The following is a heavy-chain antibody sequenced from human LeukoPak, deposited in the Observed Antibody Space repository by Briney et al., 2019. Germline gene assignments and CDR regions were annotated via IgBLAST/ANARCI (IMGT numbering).Heavy chain of an antibody. Sequence: SETLSLTCTVSGGSTRNYYWSWIRQPPGRGLEWIGYVYDSGDTHYSPSLNSRVTMSLDTSKNQLSLKLSSVTSADTAVYYCARTGVERLFYYYGMDVWGQGITVIVSS. CDR3: ARTGVERLFYYYGMDV. J-gene: IGHJ6*02. CDR1: GGSTRNYY. CDR2: VYDSGDT. D-gene: IGHD1-1*01. V-gene: IGHV4-59*01.